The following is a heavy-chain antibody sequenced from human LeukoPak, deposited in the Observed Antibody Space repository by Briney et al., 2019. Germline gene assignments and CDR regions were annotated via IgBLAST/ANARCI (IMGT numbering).Heavy chain of an antibody. CDR3: ASLGSPGPFDY. V-gene: IGHV3-74*01. D-gene: IGHD2-15*01. Sequence: GGSLRLSCAASGFTFSSYWMHWVRQAPGKGLVWVSRINSDGSSTSYADSVKGRFTISGDNAKNTLYLQMNSLRAEDTAVYYCASLGSPGPFDYWGQGTLVTVSS. CDR1: GFTFSSYW. J-gene: IGHJ4*02. CDR2: INSDGSST.